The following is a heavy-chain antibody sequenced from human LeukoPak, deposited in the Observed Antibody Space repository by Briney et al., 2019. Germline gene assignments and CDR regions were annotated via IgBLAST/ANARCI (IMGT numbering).Heavy chain of an antibody. D-gene: IGHD6-19*01. V-gene: IGHV4-38-2*02. Sequence: NPSETLSLTCTVSGYSISSGYYWGWIRQPPGKGLEWIGNIYHTGSTFYSPSLKRRITISMDTSENQFSLKLSSVTAADTAVYYCARELGQEQWLVLPYYWGQGTLVTVSS. CDR3: ARELGQEQWLVLPYY. J-gene: IGHJ4*02. CDR2: IYHTGST. CDR1: GYSISSGYY.